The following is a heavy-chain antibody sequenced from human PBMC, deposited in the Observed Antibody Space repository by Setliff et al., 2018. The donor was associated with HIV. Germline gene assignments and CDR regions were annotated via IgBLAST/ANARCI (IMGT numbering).Heavy chain of an antibody. CDR2: IYHRGST. D-gene: IGHD4-17*01. J-gene: IGHJ4*02. Sequence: SETLSLTCTVSGASITTDTYYWAWIRQPPGKGLEWIGSIYHRGSTHHNPSLKSRVTFSVDTSKNQFSLRLSSVTAADTAMYYCVRDDYGYNGKGFDYWGPGTLVTVSS. V-gene: IGHV4-39*02. CDR1: GASITTDTYY. CDR3: VRDDYGYNGKGFDY.